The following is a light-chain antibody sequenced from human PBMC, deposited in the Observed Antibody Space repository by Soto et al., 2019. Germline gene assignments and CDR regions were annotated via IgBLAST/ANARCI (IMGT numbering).Light chain of an antibody. J-gene: IGKJ1*01. V-gene: IGKV3-15*01. CDR2: GAS. CDR3: QHYSNWPPWT. CDR1: QSVCSN. Sequence: EIVMTQSPATLSVAPGERATLSCRASQSVCSNLAWYQQKPGQAPRLLIYGASTRATGIPARFSGSGSGTEFTLTISSLQSEDFAVYYCQHYSNWPPWTFGQGTKVEIK.